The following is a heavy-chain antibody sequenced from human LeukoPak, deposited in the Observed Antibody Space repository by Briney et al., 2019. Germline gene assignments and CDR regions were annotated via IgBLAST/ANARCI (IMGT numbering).Heavy chain of an antibody. CDR2: INPNSGGR. J-gene: IGHJ6*03. Sequence: ASVKVSCKAPGYTFTAYSMHWVRQAPGQGLEWMGWINPNSGGRKYAQKFQGRVTMTRDTSISTAYMELSGLGFDDTAVYYCARNGHISAWSYYYYYVDVWGIGTTVTVSS. CDR1: GYTFTAYS. D-gene: IGHD6-19*01. V-gene: IGHV1-2*02. CDR3: ARNGHISAWSYYYYYVDV.